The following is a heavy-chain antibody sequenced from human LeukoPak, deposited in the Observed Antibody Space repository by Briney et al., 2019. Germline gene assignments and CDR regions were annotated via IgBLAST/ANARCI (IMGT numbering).Heavy chain of an antibody. J-gene: IGHJ5*02. CDR1: GYTFTSYY. D-gene: IGHD3-9*01. CDR3: ARDFDILTGYSNWFDP. CDR2: INPSGGST. Sequence: GSVTVSCKASGYTFTSYYMHWVRQAPGQGLEGMGIINPSGGSTTYAQKFQGRVTMTRDRSTSTVYMEVSRLRSEDTAVYYCARDFDILTGYSNWFDPWGQETLVTVSS. V-gene: IGHV1-46*01.